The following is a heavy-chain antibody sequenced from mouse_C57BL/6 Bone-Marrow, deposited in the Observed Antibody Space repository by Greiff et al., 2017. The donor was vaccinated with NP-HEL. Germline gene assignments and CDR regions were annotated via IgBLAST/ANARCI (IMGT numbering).Heavy chain of an antibody. CDR2: IHPNSGST. V-gene: IGHV1-64*01. J-gene: IGHJ3*01. CDR3: AGYYGTPIAD. D-gene: IGHD1-1*01. Sequence: QVQLQQSGAELVKPGASVKLSCKASGYTFTSYWMHWVKQRPGQGLEWIGMIHPNSGSTNYNEKFKSKATLTVDKSSSAAYMQLSSLTSEDSAVYYCAGYYGTPIADWGQGTLVTVSA. CDR1: GYTFTSYW.